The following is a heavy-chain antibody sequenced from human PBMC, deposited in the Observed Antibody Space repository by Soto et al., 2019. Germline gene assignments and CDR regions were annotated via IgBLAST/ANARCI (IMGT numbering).Heavy chain of an antibody. CDR2: IYYSGTT. Sequence: SETLSLTCTVSDASINSGGYYWSWIRQHPGKGLEWIGFIYYSGTTCYNPSLKSRVTTSVDTSKNQFSLRLSSVTAADTAVYYCARGLIVMLAGIEELINSHFDSWGQGTLVTVSS. CDR1: DASINSGGYY. D-gene: IGHD2-21*02. J-gene: IGHJ4*02. CDR3: ARGLIVMLAGIEELINSHFDS. V-gene: IGHV4-31*03.